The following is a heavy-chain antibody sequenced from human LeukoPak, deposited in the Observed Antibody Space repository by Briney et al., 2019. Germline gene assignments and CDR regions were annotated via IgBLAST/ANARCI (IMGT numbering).Heavy chain of an antibody. Sequence: GGSLRLSCAASGFTFSSYAMSWVRQAPGKGLEWVSGIGGRDSSTYYADSVKGRFTISRDNSKNTLYLQMNSLRAEDTAVYYCAKAGSIRFDYWGQGTLVTVSS. CDR2: IGGRDSST. CDR3: AKAGSIRFDY. J-gene: IGHJ4*02. CDR1: GFTFSSYA. D-gene: IGHD1-26*01. V-gene: IGHV3-23*01.